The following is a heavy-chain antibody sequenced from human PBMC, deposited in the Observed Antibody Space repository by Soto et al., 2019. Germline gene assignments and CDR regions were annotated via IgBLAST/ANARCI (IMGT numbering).Heavy chain of an antibody. CDR2: ISSSSSYI. V-gene: IGHV3-21*01. CDR3: ARKEGVEQPPYYYYYMDV. Sequence: GGSLRLSCAASGFTFSSYSMNWVRQAPGKGLEWVSSISSSSSYIYYADSVKGRFTISRDNAKNSLYLQMNSLRAEDTAVYYCARKEGVEQPPYYYYYMDVWGKGTTVTVSS. D-gene: IGHD6-13*01. J-gene: IGHJ6*03. CDR1: GFTFSSYS.